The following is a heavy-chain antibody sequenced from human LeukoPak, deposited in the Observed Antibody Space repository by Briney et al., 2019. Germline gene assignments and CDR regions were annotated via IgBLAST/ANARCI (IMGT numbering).Heavy chain of an antibody. CDR1: GGSISNYY. J-gene: IGHJ4*02. Sequence: SETLSLTCTVSGGSISNYYWGWIRQAPGKGLEWIGSIYYSGNTYYNSSLKSRVTISLDTSKNQFSLRLTSVTAADTAVYYCARSPTKRVPEDYWGQGTLVTVSS. CDR2: IYYSGNT. CDR3: ARSPTKRVPEDY. V-gene: IGHV4-39*07. D-gene: IGHD2-2*01.